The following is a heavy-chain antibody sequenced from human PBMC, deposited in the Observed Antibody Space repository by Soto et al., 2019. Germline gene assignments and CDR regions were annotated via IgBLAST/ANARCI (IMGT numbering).Heavy chain of an antibody. V-gene: IGHV3-23*01. CDR1: GFTFSSYA. CDR3: ATWHEREHAYEV. CDR2: ISGSGGST. Sequence: GGSLRLSCAASGFTFSSYAMSWVRQAPGKGLEWVSAISGSGGSTYYADSVKGRFTTSSDSSKTTVYLRMNGLRPDDTAVYYCATWHEREHAYEVWGQGTTVTVSS. J-gene: IGHJ3*01. D-gene: IGHD1-1*01.